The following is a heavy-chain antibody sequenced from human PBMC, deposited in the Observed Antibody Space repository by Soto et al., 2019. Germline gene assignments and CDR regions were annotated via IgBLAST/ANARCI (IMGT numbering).Heavy chain of an antibody. CDR1: GFTFSSYA. D-gene: IGHD2-15*01. CDR3: ARGASVVVAATSYYFDY. J-gene: IGHJ4*02. V-gene: IGHV3-30-3*01. Sequence: GGSLSLSCAASGFTFSSYALYWVRQAPGKGLEWVAVISYDGSNKYYADSVKGRFTISRDNSKNTLYLQMNSLRAEDTAVYYCARGASVVVAATSYYFDYWGQGTLVTVSS. CDR2: ISYDGSNK.